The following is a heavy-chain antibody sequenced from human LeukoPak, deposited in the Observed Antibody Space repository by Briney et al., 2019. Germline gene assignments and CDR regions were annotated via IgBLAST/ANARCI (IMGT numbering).Heavy chain of an antibody. D-gene: IGHD6-13*01. CDR2: ISSGEFGT. V-gene: IGHV5-51*01. CDR1: GYIFARYG. CDR3: ARPLWSTSWSPLDY. Sequence: GESLKISCKASGYIFARYGIAGVGQMPGKGLDWIGIISSGEFGTSYSPSFQGQVTISADKSISTAYLQWSSLTASDTAMYYCARPLWSTSWSPLDYWGQGTLVTVSS. J-gene: IGHJ4*02.